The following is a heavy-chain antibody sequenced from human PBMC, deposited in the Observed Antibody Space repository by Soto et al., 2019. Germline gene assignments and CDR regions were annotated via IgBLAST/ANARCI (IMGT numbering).Heavy chain of an antibody. CDR2: INPNSGGT. J-gene: IGHJ4*02. D-gene: IGHD1-26*01. Sequence: QVQLVQSGAEVKKPGASVKVSCKASGYTFTGYYMHWVRQAPGQGLEWMGWINPNSGGTNYAQKFQGWVTMTRDTSFSTSYMELSRLRSDDTAVYYCARGGATIGRVVYFDSWGQGTLVTVSS. V-gene: IGHV1-2*04. CDR1: GYTFTGYY. CDR3: ARGGATIGRVVYFDS.